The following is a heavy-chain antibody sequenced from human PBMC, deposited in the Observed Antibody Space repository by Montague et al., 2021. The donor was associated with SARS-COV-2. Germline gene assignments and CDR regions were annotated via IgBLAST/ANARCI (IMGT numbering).Heavy chain of an antibody. D-gene: IGHD3-9*01. J-gene: IGHJ2*01. V-gene: IGHV3-11*05. Sequence: SLRLSCAASGFTFSDYYMSWIRQAPGKGLEWVSYISSSSSYTNYADSVKGRFTISRDNAKNSLYLQMNSLRAEDTAVYYCARADILTGHHYWYFDLWGRGTLVTVSS. CDR1: GFTFSDYY. CDR2: ISSSSSYT. CDR3: ARADILTGHHYWYFDL.